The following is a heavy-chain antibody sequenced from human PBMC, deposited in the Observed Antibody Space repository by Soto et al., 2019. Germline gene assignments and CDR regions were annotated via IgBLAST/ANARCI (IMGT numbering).Heavy chain of an antibody. D-gene: IGHD2-2*01. CDR2: IFYSGST. J-gene: IGHJ5*02. Sequence: QVQLQESGPGLVKPSQTLSLTCTVSGGSISSGGYYWTWIRQHPGKGLEWIGYIFYSGSTYYNPSLKSRVSISVDTSKNQFSLKLSSVTAADTAVYYCARVIVVVPAARIVGWFDPWGQGTLVTVSS. V-gene: IGHV4-31*03. CDR3: ARVIVVVPAARIVGWFDP. CDR1: GGSISSGGYY.